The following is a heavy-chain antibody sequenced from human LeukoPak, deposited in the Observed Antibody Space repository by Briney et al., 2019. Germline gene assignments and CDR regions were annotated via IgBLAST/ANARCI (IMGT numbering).Heavy chain of an antibody. D-gene: IGHD5-18*01. V-gene: IGHV4-59*01. CDR2: IYYSGST. J-gene: IGHJ4*02. Sequence: SETLSLTCTVSGGSISSYYWSWIRQPPGKGLEWIEYIYYSGSTNYNPSLKSRVTISVDTSKNQFSLKLSSVTAADTAVYYCAREGYSYGLRAGFDYWGQGTLVTVSS. CDR1: GGSISSYY. CDR3: AREGYSYGLRAGFDY.